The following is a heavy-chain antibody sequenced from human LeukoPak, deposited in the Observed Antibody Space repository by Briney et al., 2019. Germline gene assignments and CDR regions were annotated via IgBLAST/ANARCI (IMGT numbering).Heavy chain of an antibody. J-gene: IGHJ4*02. CDR3: ARGFLDYDTTDYAFAYY. D-gene: IGHD3-22*01. CDR2: INPSGGST. V-gene: IGHV1-46*01. CDR1: GYTFTSYY. Sequence: ASVKVSCKASGYTFTSYYMHWVRQAPGQGLEWMGIINPSGGSTSYAQKFQGRVTMTRDTSTSTAYMELSSLRSEDTAVYYCARGFLDYDTTDYAFAYYWGQGTLVTVPS.